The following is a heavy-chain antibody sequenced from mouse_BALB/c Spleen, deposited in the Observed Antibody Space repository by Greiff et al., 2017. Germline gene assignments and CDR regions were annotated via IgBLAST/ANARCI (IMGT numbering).Heavy chain of an antibody. CDR3: ARQLGPNYYAMDY. Sequence: QVQLQQSGAELAKPGASVKMSCKASGYTFTSYWMHWVKQRPGQGLEWIGYINPSTGYTEYNQKFKDKATLTADKSSSTAYMQLSSLTSEDSAVYYGARQLGPNYYAMDYWGQGSSVTVSS. V-gene: IGHV1-7*01. CDR2: INPSTGYT. CDR1: GYTFTSYW. D-gene: IGHD3-1*01. J-gene: IGHJ4*01.